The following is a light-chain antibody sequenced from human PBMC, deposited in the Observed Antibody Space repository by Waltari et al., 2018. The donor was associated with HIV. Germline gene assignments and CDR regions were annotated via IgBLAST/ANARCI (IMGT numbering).Light chain of an antibody. J-gene: IGKJ5*01. V-gene: IGKV3-20*01. CDR2: AAS. CDR3: QQYGSSPPIT. CDR1: QSLSSNY. Sequence: EIVLTQSPGTLSLSPGERATLSSRASQSLSSNYLAWYQEKPGQAPRLLIYAASSRASGIPDRFSGSGAGTDFTLTISRLEPEDFAVYYCQQYGSSPPITFGQGTRLEIK.